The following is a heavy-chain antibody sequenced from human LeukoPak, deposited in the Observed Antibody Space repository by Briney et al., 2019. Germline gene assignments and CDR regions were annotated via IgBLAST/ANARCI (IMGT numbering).Heavy chain of an antibody. Sequence: GGSLRLSCAASGFTFSSYTMHWVRQAPGTGLEWVALISIDGGNKYYADSVKGRFIISRDISKNTLYLQKNSLRAEDSALYYCARGGRGSAAVVAPRSFDIWGQGAMVTVSS. V-gene: IGHV3-30*14. CDR2: ISIDGGNK. J-gene: IGHJ3*02. D-gene: IGHD2-15*01. CDR1: GFTFSSYT. CDR3: ARGGRGSAAVVAPRSFDI.